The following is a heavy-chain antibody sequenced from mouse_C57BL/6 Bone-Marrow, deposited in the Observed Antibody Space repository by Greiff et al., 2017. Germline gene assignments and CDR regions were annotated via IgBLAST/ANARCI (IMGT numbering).Heavy chain of an antibody. Sequence: QVQLQQPGAELVMPGASVKLSCKASGYTFTSYWMHWVKQRPGQGLEWIGEIDPSDSYTNYNQKFKGKSTLTVDKSSSTAYMQRSSLTSEDSADYYCAREEVYYGNLAWFAYWGQGTLVTVSA. D-gene: IGHD2-1*01. CDR1: GYTFTSYW. CDR2: IDPSDSYT. J-gene: IGHJ3*01. CDR3: AREEVYYGNLAWFAY. V-gene: IGHV1-69*01.